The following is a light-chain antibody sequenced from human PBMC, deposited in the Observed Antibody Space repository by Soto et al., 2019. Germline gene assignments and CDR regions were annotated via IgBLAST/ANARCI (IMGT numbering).Light chain of an antibody. J-gene: IGKJ2*03. V-gene: IGKV1-39*01. CDR3: QQGYSTPYS. CDR1: QSIARF. CDR2: ASS. Sequence: DIQMTQSPSSLSASVGDRVTISCRASQSIARFLNWYQQKPGKAPKLLIYASSTLQGGVPSSFSGSGSGTDFTLTISSLQPDDVATYFCQQGYSTPYSFGQGTKLDIQ.